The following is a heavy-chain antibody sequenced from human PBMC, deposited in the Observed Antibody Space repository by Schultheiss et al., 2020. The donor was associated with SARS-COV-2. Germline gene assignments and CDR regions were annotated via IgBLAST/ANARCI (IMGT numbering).Heavy chain of an antibody. CDR3: ARGEMVYPDYYSYSMDV. CDR2: ISAYNGNT. J-gene: IGHJ6*02. CDR1: GYTFTSYA. V-gene: IGHV1-18*01. D-gene: IGHD2-8*01. Sequence: ASVKVSCKASGYTFTSYAISWVRQAPGQGLEWMGWISAYNGNTNYAQKLQGRVTMTTDTSTSTAYMELRSLGSDDTAVYYCARGEMVYPDYYSYSMDVWGQGTTVTVSS.